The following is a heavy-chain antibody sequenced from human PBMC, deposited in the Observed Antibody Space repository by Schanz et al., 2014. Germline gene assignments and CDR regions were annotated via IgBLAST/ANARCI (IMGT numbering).Heavy chain of an antibody. CDR3: ARVHIATYHYNSPGAFDS. CDR1: GYTFAGHA. CDR2: IHTGNT. D-gene: IGHD3-10*01. V-gene: IGHV1-3*04. J-gene: IGHJ3*02. Sequence: QVQLVQSGAEVKKPGASVKVSCQASGYTFAGHAVHWVRQAPGQGPEWVGWIHTGNTQYAQKFQGRVNMTRDTVTTTVHLELTRLRTDDTAIYYCARVHIATYHYNSPGAFDSWGQGTRXTVSS.